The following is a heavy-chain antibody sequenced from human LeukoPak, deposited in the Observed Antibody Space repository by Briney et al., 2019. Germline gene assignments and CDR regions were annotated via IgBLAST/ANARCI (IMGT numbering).Heavy chain of an antibody. D-gene: IGHD1-14*01. Sequence: GGSLRLSCAASGFTFDDYAMHWVRQAPGKGLEWVSGISWNSGSIGYADSVKGRFTISRDNAKNSLYLQMNSLRAEDMALYYCAKGSALTSGWYFDLWGRGTLVTVSS. V-gene: IGHV3-9*03. CDR3: AKGSALTSGWYFDL. J-gene: IGHJ2*01. CDR1: GFTFDDYA. CDR2: ISWNSGSI.